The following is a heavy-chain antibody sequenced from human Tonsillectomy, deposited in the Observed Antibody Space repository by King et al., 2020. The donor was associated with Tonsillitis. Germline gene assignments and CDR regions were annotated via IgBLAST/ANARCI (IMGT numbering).Heavy chain of an antibody. J-gene: IGHJ3*02. CDR2: IAHDGNSK. CDR3: AREAYSSGRCGIFDI. D-gene: IGHD6-19*01. Sequence: VQLVESGGGVVQPGGSLRLSCAASGLTVSASIIHWVRQAPGKGLEWVALIAHDGNSKNYAGTMKGRLTISGDNSQNTVYLQMSSLRGEDTAVYYCAREAYSSGRCGIFDIWGQGTKVTVSS. CDR1: GLTVSASI. V-gene: IGHV3-30*15.